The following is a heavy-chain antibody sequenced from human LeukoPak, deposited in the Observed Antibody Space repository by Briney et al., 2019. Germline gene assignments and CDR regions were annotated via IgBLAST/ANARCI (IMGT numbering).Heavy chain of an antibody. Sequence: GGSLRLSCAASGFTFSSYAMHWVRQAPGKGLEWVAVISYDGSNKYYADSVKGRFTISRDNSKNTLYLQMNSLRAEDTAVYYCARDFYDSSGYYPQNFDYWGQGTLVTVSS. CDR3: ARDFYDSSGYYPQNFDY. CDR1: GFTFSSYA. D-gene: IGHD3-22*01. V-gene: IGHV3-30*04. J-gene: IGHJ4*02. CDR2: ISYDGSNK.